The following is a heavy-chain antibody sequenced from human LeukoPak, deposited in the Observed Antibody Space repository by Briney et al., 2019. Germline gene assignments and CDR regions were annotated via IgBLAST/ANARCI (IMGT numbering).Heavy chain of an antibody. D-gene: IGHD2-2*01. J-gene: IGHJ4*02. CDR1: GGSFSGYY. CDR3: ARGHRYCSSTSCLLGRDY. Sequence: SETVSLTCAVYGGSFSGYYWSWIRQPPGKGLEWIGEINHSGSTNYNPSLKSRVTISVDTSKNQFSLKLSSVTAADTAVYYCARGHRYCSSTSCLLGRDYWGQGTLVTVSS. V-gene: IGHV4-34*01. CDR2: INHSGST.